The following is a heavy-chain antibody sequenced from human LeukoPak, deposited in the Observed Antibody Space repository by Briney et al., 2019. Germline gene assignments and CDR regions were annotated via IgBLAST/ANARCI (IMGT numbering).Heavy chain of an antibody. D-gene: IGHD5-18*01. CDR1: GFTFSSYG. CDR3: ARDFSRYSYGQRYYYYYMDV. Sequence: GGSLRLSCAASGFTFSSYGMHWVRQAPGKGLEWVAFIRYDGSNKYYADSVKGRFTISRDNSKNTLYLQMNSLRAEDTAVYYCARDFSRYSYGQRYYYYYMDVWGKGTTVTVSS. V-gene: IGHV3-30*02. J-gene: IGHJ6*03. CDR2: IRYDGSNK.